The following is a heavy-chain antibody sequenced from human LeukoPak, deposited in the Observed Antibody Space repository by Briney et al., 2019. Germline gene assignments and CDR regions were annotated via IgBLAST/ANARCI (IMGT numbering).Heavy chain of an antibody. CDR2: INPNSGGT. D-gene: IGHD1-26*01. CDR3: ASTSGSYYWFDP. J-gene: IGHJ5*02. V-gene: IGHV1-2*02. CDR1: GYTITDYY. Sequence: ASVKVSCKASGYTITDYYIHWVRQAPGQGLEWMGWINPNSGGTNYAQKFQGRVTMTRDTSISTAYMELSRLRSDDTAVYYCASTSGSYYWFDPWGQGTLVTVSS.